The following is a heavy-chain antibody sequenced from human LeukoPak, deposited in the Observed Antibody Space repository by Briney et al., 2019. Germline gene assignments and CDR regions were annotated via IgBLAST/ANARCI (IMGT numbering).Heavy chain of an antibody. CDR1: DDSINTYY. D-gene: IGHD5-18*01. J-gene: IGHJ4*02. CDR3: ARARGYNYGRLDY. Sequence: PSKTLSLTCTVSDDSINTYYWNWIRQPPGKGLEWIGYIYYSVNTNYNPSLKSRVTISVDTSKNQLSLKLRSVTAADTAVYYCARARGYNYGRLDYWGQGTLVTVSS. CDR2: IYYSVNT. V-gene: IGHV4-59*01.